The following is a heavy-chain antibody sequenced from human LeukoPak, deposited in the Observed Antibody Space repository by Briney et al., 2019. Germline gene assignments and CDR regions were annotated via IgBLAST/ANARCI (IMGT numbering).Heavy chain of an antibody. V-gene: IGHV4-4*02. CDR3: ARPSTYYYGSSGHGAFDI. CDR1: GDSISSSNW. J-gene: IGHJ3*02. CDR2: IYHSGST. D-gene: IGHD3-22*01. Sequence: KTSETLSLTCAVSGDSISSSNWWSWVRPPPGKGVEWIGEIYHSGSTNYNPSLKSRVTISLGKSKNQFSLKLSSVTAADTAVYYCARPSTYYYGSSGHGAFDIWGQGTMVTVSS.